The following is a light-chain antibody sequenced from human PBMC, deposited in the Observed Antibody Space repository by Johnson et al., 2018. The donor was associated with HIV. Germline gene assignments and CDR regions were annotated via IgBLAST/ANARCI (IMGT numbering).Light chain of an antibody. Sequence: QPVLTQPPSASGPPGQRVTISCSGSNSNIGSNTVNWYQQLPGTAPKLLIYRNNQRPSGVPDRFSGSKSGTSASLAISGLQAEDEADYYCATWDDSLNGPYVFGTGTKVTVL. V-gene: IGLV1-44*01. CDR1: NSNIGSNT. CDR3: ATWDDSLNGPYV. CDR2: RNN. J-gene: IGLJ1*01.